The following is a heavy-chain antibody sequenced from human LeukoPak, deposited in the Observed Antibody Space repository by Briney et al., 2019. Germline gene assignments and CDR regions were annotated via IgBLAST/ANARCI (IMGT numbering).Heavy chain of an antibody. Sequence: SETLSLTCTVSGGSISSYYWSWIRQPAGKGLEWIGRIYTSGSTNYNPSLKSRVTMSVHTSNNQFSLKLTSVSALDTAVYYCVGGGSYYWAPDYWGQGTLVTVSS. D-gene: IGHD3-10*01. CDR2: IYTSGST. CDR1: GGSISSYY. J-gene: IGHJ4*02. CDR3: VGGGSYYWAPDY. V-gene: IGHV4-4*07.